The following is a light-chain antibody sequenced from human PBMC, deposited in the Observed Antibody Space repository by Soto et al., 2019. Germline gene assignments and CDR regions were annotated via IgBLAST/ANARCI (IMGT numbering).Light chain of an antibody. Sequence: QSVLTQPASVSGSPGQSITVSCTGTTGDVGGYNYVSWYQQHPGKAPKLIIYEVTNRPSGVSNRFSASKSGNTASLTISGLQAEDEAAYYCSSYTNSDTLVVFGTGTKLTVL. J-gene: IGLJ1*01. CDR3: SSYTNSDTLVV. CDR2: EVT. CDR1: TGDVGGYNY. V-gene: IGLV2-14*01.